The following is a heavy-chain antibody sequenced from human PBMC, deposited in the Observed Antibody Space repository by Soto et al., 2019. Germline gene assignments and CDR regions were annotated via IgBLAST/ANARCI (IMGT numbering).Heavy chain of an antibody. CDR1: GSSISGYY. V-gene: IGHV4-59*01. J-gene: IGHJ4*02. D-gene: IGHD3-10*01. Sequence: SETLSLTCTVSGSSISGYYWSWIRQPPGKGLEWIGYIYYSGTTSYNPSLYSRVTMSVDTSKNQFSLKVNSVTAADTAVYYCARESYHGSGATVVAYWGKGTLVTVSS. CDR2: IYYSGTT. CDR3: ARESYHGSGATVVAY.